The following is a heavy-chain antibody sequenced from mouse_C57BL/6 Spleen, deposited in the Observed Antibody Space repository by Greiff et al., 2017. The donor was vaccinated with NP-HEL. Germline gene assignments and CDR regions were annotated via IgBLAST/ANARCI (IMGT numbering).Heavy chain of an antibody. J-gene: IGHJ3*01. V-gene: IGHV1-82*01. Sequence: QVQLQQSGPELVKPGASVKISCKASGYAFSSSWMNWVKQRPGKGLEWIGRIYPGDGDTNYNGKFKGKATLTADKSSSTAYMQLSSLTSEDSAVYFCARRDYDYDESLFAYWGQGTLVTVSA. CDR1: GYAFSSSW. D-gene: IGHD2-4*01. CDR3: ARRDYDYDESLFAY. CDR2: IYPGDGDT.